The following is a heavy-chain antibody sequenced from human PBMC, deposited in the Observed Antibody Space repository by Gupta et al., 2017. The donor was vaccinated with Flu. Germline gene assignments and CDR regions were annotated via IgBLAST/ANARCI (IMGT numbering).Heavy chain of an antibody. CDR1: GGSFSGYY. J-gene: IGHJ4*02. CDR3: ARGRGVFPFDY. V-gene: IGHV4-34*01. D-gene: IGHD3-3*01. CDR2: IKHSVNT. Sequence: GGSFSGYYWSWIRQTPGRGLEWIGGIKHSVNTHYNPSLKSRVTISEDTSKNQVSLKLNSMTAADTAVYYCARGRGVFPFDYWAQGTLVTVSA.